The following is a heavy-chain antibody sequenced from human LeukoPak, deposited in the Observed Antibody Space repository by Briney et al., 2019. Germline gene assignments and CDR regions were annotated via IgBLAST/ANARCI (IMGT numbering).Heavy chain of an antibody. Sequence: ASVKVSCKASGYTFTSYAMHWVRQAPGQRLEWMGWINAGNGNTKYSQKFQGRVTITRDTSASTAYMELSSLRSEDTAVYYCARGGLPVVTANYFDYWGQGTLVTVSS. CDR1: GYTFTSYA. CDR3: ARGGLPVVTANYFDY. J-gene: IGHJ4*02. D-gene: IGHD2-21*02. CDR2: INAGNGNT. V-gene: IGHV1-3*01.